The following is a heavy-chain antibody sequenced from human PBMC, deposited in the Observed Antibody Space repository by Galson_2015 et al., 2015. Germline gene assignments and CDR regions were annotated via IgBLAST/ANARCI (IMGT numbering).Heavy chain of an antibody. CDR1: GFTFSSYW. D-gene: IGHD2-15*01. CDR3: ARVRQTDGLLDY. V-gene: IGHV3-74*01. J-gene: IGHJ4*02. Sequence: SLRLSCAVSGFTFSSYWVHWVRQAPGKGLVWVSRINSDGSDTTYADSVKGRFTISRDNAKNTLFLQMNGLRAEDTAVYYCARVRQTDGLLDYWGQGTLVTVSS. CDR2: INSDGSDT.